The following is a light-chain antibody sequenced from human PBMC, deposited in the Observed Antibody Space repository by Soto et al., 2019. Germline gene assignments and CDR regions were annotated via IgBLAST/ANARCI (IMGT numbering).Light chain of an antibody. CDR2: LGS. CDR1: QSLLHSNGYNY. V-gene: IGKV2-28*01. Sequence: DLVMTQSPLSLPVTPGEPASISCRSSQSLLHSNGYNYLDWYLQKPGQSPQLLIYLGSNRASGVPDRFSGSGSGTDFTLKISRVEAEDVGVYYCMQALQPSFTFGPGTKVDIK. J-gene: IGKJ3*01. CDR3: MQALQPSFT.